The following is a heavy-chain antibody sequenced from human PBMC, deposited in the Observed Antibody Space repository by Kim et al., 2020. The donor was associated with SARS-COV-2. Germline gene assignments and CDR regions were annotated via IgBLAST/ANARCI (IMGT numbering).Heavy chain of an antibody. CDR2: ISASAGNT. CDR1: GFTFNKYA. CDR3: AKSTYDAGSYPVPYYY. D-gene: IGHD3-10*01. V-gene: IGHV3-23*01. Sequence: GGSLRLSCEASGFTFNKYAMNWVRQTPGKGLEWVSGISASAGNTDYADSVKGRFTISRDYSKNMVYLQMNSLRAEDTAVYFCAKSTYDAGSYPVPYYY. J-gene: IGHJ6*01.